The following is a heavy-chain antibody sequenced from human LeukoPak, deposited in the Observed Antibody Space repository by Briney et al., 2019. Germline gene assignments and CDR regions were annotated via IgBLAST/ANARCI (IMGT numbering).Heavy chain of an antibody. CDR1: GFTFSTYS. Sequence: GGSLRLSCAASGFTFSTYSMNWVRQAPGKGLEWISYISSSSSGIYYADSVKGRFTVSRDNAKNSLYLQMNSLRDEDTAVYYCARVWREYGYWGQGTLVTVSS. CDR3: ARVWREYGY. D-gene: IGHD2/OR15-2a*01. CDR2: ISSSSSGI. V-gene: IGHV3-48*02. J-gene: IGHJ4*02.